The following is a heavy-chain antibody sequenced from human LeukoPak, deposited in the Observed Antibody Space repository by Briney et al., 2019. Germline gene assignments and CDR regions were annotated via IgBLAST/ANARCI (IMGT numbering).Heavy chain of an antibody. CDR3: ARDLLGSTIFGVVIMDHWFDP. CDR1: GGSISSGGYY. Sequence: SQTLSLTCTVSGGSISSGGYYWSWIRQHPGTGLEWIGYIYYSGSTYYNPSLKSRVTISVDTSKNQFSLKLSSVTAADTAVYYCARDLLGSTIFGVVIMDHWFDPWGQGTLVTVSS. V-gene: IGHV4-31*03. CDR2: IYYSGST. J-gene: IGHJ5*02. D-gene: IGHD3-3*01.